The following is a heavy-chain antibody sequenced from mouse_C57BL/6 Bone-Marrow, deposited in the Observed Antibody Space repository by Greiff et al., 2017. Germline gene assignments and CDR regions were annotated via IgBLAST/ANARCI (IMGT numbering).Heavy chain of an antibody. D-gene: IGHD1-1*01. CDR3: ARGRYFLYFDV. J-gene: IGHJ1*03. CDR2: IDPSDSYT. Sequence: VQLQQPGAELVMPGASVKLSCKASGYTFTSYWMHWVKQRPGQGLEWIGEIDPSDSYTNYNKKFKGKSTLTVDKSSSTAYMQLSSLASEDSAVYYCARGRYFLYFDVWGTGNAVTVTS. V-gene: IGHV1-69*01. CDR1: GYTFTSYW.